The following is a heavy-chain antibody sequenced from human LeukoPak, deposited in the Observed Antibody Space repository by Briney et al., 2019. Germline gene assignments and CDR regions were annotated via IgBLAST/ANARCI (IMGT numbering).Heavy chain of an antibody. V-gene: IGHV4-39*01. CDR1: GGSISSSSYY. CDR3: ASYYYDSSGYYPEYFQH. D-gene: IGHD3-22*01. Sequence: TSETLSLTCTVSGGSISSSSYYWGWIRQPPGKGLEWIGSIYYSGSTYYNPSLKSRVTISVDTSKNQFSLKLSSVTAADTAVYYCASYYYDSSGYYPEYFQHWGQGTLVTISS. CDR2: IYYSGST. J-gene: IGHJ1*01.